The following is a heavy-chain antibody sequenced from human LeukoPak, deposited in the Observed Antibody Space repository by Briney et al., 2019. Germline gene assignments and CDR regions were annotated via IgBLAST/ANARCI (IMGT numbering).Heavy chain of an antibody. CDR1: GGSVSSRSYY. CDR2: IFSSGDT. D-gene: IGHD2-21*02. J-gene: IGHJ6*02. Sequence: PSETLSLTCTVSGGSVSSRSYYWSWIRQPPGKGLEWIGYIFSSGDTKYNPSLKSRVTISIDTSRNQFSLKLRSVTAADTAVYYCARDYCGGDCYYYFGMHVWGQGTAVTVSS. V-gene: IGHV4-61*01. CDR3: ARDYCGGDCYYYFGMHV.